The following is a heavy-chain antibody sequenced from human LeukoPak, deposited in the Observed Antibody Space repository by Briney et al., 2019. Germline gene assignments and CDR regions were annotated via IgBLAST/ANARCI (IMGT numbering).Heavy chain of an antibody. CDR3: AKDPSDLGGSGSYNYFDC. CDR2: IWYDGNNK. J-gene: IGHJ4*02. V-gene: IGHV3-33*06. CDR1: GFTFSSYG. Sequence: GGSLRLSCAASGFTFSSYGMHWVRQAPGKGLEWVAVIWYDGNNKNHADSVKGRFTISRDNSKKMLYLQMNSLRAEDTAMYYCAKDPSDLGGSGSYNYFDCWGQGTLVTVSS. D-gene: IGHD3-10*01.